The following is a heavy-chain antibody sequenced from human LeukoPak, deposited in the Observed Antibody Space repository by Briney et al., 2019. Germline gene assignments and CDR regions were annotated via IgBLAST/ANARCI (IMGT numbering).Heavy chain of an antibody. CDR1: GYTFTDYY. Sequence: ASVKVSCKASGYTFTDYYMHWVRQAPGQGPEWMGWINPNSGGTNYAQKFQGRVTMTRDTSISTAYMELSRLRSDDTAVYYCARERYSYGYGYWGQGTLVTVSS. CDR3: ARERYSYGYGY. V-gene: IGHV1-2*02. D-gene: IGHD5-18*01. CDR2: INPNSGGT. J-gene: IGHJ4*02.